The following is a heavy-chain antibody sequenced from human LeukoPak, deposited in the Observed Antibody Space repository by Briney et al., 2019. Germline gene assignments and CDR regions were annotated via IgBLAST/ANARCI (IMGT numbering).Heavy chain of an antibody. Sequence: SETLSLTCTVSGGSISSYYWSWIRQPPGKGLEWIGYIYTSGSTNYNPSLKSRVTISVDTSKNQFSLKLSSVTAADTAVYYCARRYCSSTSCYLYDYWGQGTLVTVSS. J-gene: IGHJ4*02. CDR1: GGSISSYY. CDR3: ARRYCSSTSCYLYDY. V-gene: IGHV4-4*09. D-gene: IGHD2-2*01. CDR2: IYTSGST.